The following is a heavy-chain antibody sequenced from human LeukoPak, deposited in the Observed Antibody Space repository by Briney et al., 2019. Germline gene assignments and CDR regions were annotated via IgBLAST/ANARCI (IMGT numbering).Heavy chain of an antibody. Sequence: ASVKVSCKASRYTFTGYYMHWVRQAPGQGLEWMGWINPNSGGTNYAQKFQGRVTMTRDTSISTAYMELSRLRSDDTAVYYCARVQGWELSHAFDIWGQGTMVTVSS. J-gene: IGHJ3*02. V-gene: IGHV1-2*02. CDR3: ARVQGWELSHAFDI. CDR1: RYTFTGYY. CDR2: INPNSGGT. D-gene: IGHD1-26*01.